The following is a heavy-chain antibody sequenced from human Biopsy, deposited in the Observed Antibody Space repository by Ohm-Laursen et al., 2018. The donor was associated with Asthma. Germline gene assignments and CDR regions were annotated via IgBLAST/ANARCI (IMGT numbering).Heavy chain of an antibody. J-gene: IGHJ4*02. V-gene: IGHV1-69*10. CDR3: ARDHCSALWAGVSTDNCYFDY. Sequence: ASVKVSCKASEDTFSRYVISWVRQAPGQGLEWMGGIMPPFGLTNYAQRFQDRLTISADKSTRTAYMELRRLRSEDSAVYYCARDHCSALWAGVSTDNCYFDYWGQGTLLTVSS. CDR2: IMPPFGLT. CDR1: EDTFSRYV. D-gene: IGHD5/OR15-5a*01.